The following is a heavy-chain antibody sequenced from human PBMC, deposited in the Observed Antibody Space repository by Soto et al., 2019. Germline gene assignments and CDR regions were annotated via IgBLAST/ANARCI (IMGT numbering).Heavy chain of an antibody. Sequence: SETLSLTCTVSGGSISSSSYYWGWIRQPPGKGLEWIGSIYYSGSTYYNPSPKSRVTISVDASKNQFSLKLSSVTAADTAVYYCARQINDYSISWLDPWDQGTLVTVSS. J-gene: IGHJ5*02. CDR3: ARQINDYSISWLDP. D-gene: IGHD4-4*01. V-gene: IGHV4-39*01. CDR2: IYYSGST. CDR1: GGSISSSSYY.